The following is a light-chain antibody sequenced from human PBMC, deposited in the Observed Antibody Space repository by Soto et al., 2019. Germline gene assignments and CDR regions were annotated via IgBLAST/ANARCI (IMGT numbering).Light chain of an antibody. CDR2: EGS. V-gene: IGLV2-23*03. Sequence: SALTQPASVSGSPGQSITISCTGTSSDVGNYKFVSWYQQHPGKAPKLMIYEGSKRPSGVSNRFSGSKSGNTASLTISGLQAEDEADYFCCSYAGGSNVFGTGTKVTVL. J-gene: IGLJ1*01. CDR1: SSDVGNYKF. CDR3: CSYAGGSNV.